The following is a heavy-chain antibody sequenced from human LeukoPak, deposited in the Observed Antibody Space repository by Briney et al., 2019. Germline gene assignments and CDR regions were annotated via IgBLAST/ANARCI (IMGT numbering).Heavy chain of an antibody. CDR3: ARVYDSSDYGMGV. V-gene: IGHV4-59*01. Sequence: KPSETLSLTCTVSGGSISSYYWSWIRQPPGKGLEWIGYIYYSGSTNYNPSLKSRVTISVDTSKNQFSLKLSSVTAADTAVYYCARVYDSSDYGMGVWGQGTTVTVSS. CDR1: GGSISSYY. D-gene: IGHD3-22*01. J-gene: IGHJ6*02. CDR2: IYYSGST.